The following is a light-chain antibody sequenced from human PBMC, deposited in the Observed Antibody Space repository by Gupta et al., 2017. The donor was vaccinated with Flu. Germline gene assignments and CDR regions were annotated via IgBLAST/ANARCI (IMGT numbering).Light chain of an antibody. CDR1: QSIGPW. CDR2: KAS. J-gene: IGKJ1*01. CDR3: QKDNGNWT. Sequence: DIQMTQSPSTLSASVGDRVTITCRASQSIGPWLAWYQHKPGKAPKLLLYKASFLVTGVPSRFRGSGYGKEFSLTSKSRQHDDFASYYGQKDNGNWTFGQGTKVEI. V-gene: IGKV1-5*03.